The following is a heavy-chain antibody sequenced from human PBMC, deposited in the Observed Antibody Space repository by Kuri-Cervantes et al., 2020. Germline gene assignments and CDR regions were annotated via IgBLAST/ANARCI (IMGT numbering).Heavy chain of an antibody. Sequence: ASVKVSCKASGYTFTGYYMHWVRQAPGQGLEWMGWINPNSGGTNYAQKFQGRVTMTRDTSISTAYMELSRLRSDDTAVYYCASLRTELYYPFDYWGQGTLVTVSS. V-gene: IGHV1-2*02. D-gene: IGHD3-10*01. CDR1: GYTFTGYY. CDR3: ASLRTELYYPFDY. J-gene: IGHJ4*02. CDR2: INPNSGGT.